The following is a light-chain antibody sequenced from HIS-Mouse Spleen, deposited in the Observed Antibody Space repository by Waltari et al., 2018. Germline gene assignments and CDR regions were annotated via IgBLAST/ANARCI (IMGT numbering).Light chain of an antibody. CDR3: AAWDDSLSGPV. Sequence: QSALTQPASVSGSPGQSITISCTGTSSAVGSYNLCSWYQPHPGKAPKLLIYRNNQRPSGVPDRFSGSKSGTSASLAISGLRSEDEADYYCAAWDDSLSGPVFGGGTKLTVL. CDR2: RNN. V-gene: IGLV1-47*01. J-gene: IGLJ3*02. CDR1: SSAVGSYN.